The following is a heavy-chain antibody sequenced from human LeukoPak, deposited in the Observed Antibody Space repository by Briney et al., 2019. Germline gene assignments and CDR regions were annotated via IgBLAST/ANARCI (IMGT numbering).Heavy chain of an antibody. Sequence: GGSLSLSCAASGFTYSSYAMSWVRLAPGKGLEWVSTISSSGDSTFYAVSVKGRFTISRDNSKSTLSLQMNSLRAEDTAVYYCATASGTYFGNYFDYWGQGTLVTVSS. CDR1: GFTYSSYA. CDR2: ISSSGDST. J-gene: IGHJ4*02. V-gene: IGHV3-23*01. CDR3: ATASGTYFGNYFDY. D-gene: IGHD3-10*01.